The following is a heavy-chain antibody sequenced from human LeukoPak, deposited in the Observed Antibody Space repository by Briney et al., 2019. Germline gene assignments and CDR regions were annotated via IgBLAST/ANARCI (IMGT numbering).Heavy chain of an antibody. J-gene: IGHJ3*02. Sequence: PSETLSLTCTVSGGSISSSSYYWGWIRQPPGKGLEWIGSIYYSGSTYYNPSLKSRVTISVDTSKNQFSLKLSSVTAADTAVYYCARNGGDILTGYRAFDIWGQGTMVTVSS. V-gene: IGHV4-39*01. CDR2: IYYSGST. D-gene: IGHD3-9*01. CDR3: ARNGGDILTGYRAFDI. CDR1: GGSISSSSYY.